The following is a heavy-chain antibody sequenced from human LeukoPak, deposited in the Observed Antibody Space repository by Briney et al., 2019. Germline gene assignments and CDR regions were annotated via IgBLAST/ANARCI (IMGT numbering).Heavy chain of an antibody. V-gene: IGHV4-34*01. J-gene: IGHJ5*02. CDR3: ARGKYNWFDP. Sequence: GALRLSCAASEFSVGSNYMTWVRQPPGKGLEWIGEINHSGSTNYNPSLKSRVTISVDTSKNQFSLKLSSVTAADTAVYYCARGKYNWFDPWGQGTLVTVSS. CDR1: EFSVGSNY. CDR2: INHSGST.